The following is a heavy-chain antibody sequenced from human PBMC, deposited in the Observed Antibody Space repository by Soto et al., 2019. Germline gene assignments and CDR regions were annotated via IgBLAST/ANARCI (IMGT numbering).Heavy chain of an antibody. CDR1: GGTFSRHA. CDR2: IIPMSGTA. CDR3: ARGWGYDSSDYYYAY. V-gene: IGHV1-69*01. J-gene: IGHJ4*02. D-gene: IGHD3-22*01. Sequence: QVQLVQSGAEVRKPGSSVKVSCKASGGTFSRHAISWVRQAPGQGLEWMGGIIPMSGTANHAQKFQGRVTIIADESTSTAYMELSSLRSEDTAIYYCARGWGYDSSDYYYAYWGQGTVVIVSS.